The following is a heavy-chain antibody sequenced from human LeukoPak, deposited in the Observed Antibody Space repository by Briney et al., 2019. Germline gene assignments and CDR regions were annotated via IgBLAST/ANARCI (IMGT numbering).Heavy chain of an antibody. CDR3: ARGINRVLDY. J-gene: IGHJ4*02. CDR1: GDSVSSNSAA. V-gene: IGHV6-1*01. D-gene: IGHD3-10*01. Sequence: SQTLSLTCAISGDSVSSNSAAWYWIRLSPSRGLEWLGRTYYRSKWYNDSALSVESRITINPDTSKNQFSLQLDSVTPEDTAMYYCARGINRVLDYWGQGTLVTVSS. CDR2: TYYRSKWYN.